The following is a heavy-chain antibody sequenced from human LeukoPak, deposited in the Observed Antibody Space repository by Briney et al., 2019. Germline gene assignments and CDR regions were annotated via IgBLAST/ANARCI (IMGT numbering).Heavy chain of an antibody. CDR1: GGSISSSSYY. J-gene: IGHJ4*02. CDR3: ASSGYSSSWSPHYFDY. D-gene: IGHD6-13*01. CDR2: IYYSGST. Sequence: SETLSLTCTVSGGSISSSSYYWGWIRQPPGKGLEWIGSIYYSGSTYYNPSLKSRVTISVDTSKNQFSLKLSSVTAADTAVYYCASSGYSSSWSPHYFDYWGQGTLVTVSS. V-gene: IGHV4-39*01.